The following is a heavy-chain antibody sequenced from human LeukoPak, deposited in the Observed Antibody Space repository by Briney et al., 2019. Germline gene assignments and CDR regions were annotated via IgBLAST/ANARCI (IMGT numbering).Heavy chain of an antibody. D-gene: IGHD1-26*01. CDR2: IHYSGST. J-gene: IGHJ3*02. CDR1: GGSLSSSSYY. V-gene: IGHV4-39*01. CDR3: ARSGFPDAFDI. Sequence: PSETLSLTCTVSGGSLSSSSYYWGWIRQPPGKGLEWIGSIHYSGSTYYIPPLKSRVTISVDTSMNQFSLKLSSVTAADTAVYYCARSGFPDAFDIWGQGTMVTVSS.